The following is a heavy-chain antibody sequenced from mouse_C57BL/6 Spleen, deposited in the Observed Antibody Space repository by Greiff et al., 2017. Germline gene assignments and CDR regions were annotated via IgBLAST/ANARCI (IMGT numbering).Heavy chain of an antibody. CDR3: ARCDGCHVGFDY. V-gene: IGHV1-50*01. D-gene: IGHD2-3*01. CDR2: IDPSDSYT. J-gene: IGHJ2*01. CDR1: GYTFTSYW. Sequence: QVQLQQPGAELVKPGASVKLSCKASGYTFTSYWMQWVKQRPGQGLEWIGEIDPSDSYTNYTQKFKGKATLTVDTSSSTAYMQLISLTSEDSAVYYCARCDGCHVGFDYWGQGTTLTVSS.